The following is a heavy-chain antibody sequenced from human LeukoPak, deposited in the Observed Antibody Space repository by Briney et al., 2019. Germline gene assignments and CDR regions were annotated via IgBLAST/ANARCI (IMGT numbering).Heavy chain of an antibody. CDR2: ISGSGGST. J-gene: IGHJ3*02. Sequence: PGGSLRLSCAASGFTFSSYAMSWVRQAPGKGLEWVSAISGSGGSTYYADSVKGRFTISRDNSKNTLYLQMNSLRAEDTAVYYCAKDVGYSYGLRDYDAFDIWGQGTMVTVSS. D-gene: IGHD5-18*01. CDR3: AKDVGYSYGLRDYDAFDI. V-gene: IGHV3-23*01. CDR1: GFTFSSYA.